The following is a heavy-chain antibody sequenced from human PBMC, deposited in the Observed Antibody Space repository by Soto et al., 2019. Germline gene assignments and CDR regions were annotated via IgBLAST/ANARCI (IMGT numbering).Heavy chain of an antibody. CDR1: GGSISSYY. D-gene: IGHD3-3*01. Sequence: PSETLSLTCTVSGGSISSYYWSWIRQPPGKGLEWIGYIYYSGSTNYNPSLKSRVTISVDTSKNQFSLKLSSVTAADTAVYYCARAVPSITIFGVSISAGGYYYYGMDVWGQGTTVTAP. CDR3: ARAVPSITIFGVSISAGGYYYYGMDV. V-gene: IGHV4-59*01. CDR2: IYYSGST. J-gene: IGHJ6*02.